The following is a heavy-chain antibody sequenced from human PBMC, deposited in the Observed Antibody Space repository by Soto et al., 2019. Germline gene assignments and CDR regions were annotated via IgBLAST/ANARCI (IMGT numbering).Heavy chain of an antibody. CDR1: GASISSSY. CDR3: ARGVNRYSNVASGVGGFDY. J-gene: IGHJ4*02. CDR2: VYHTGST. D-gene: IGHD5-12*01. Sequence: PSETLSLTCTVSGASISSSYWSWIRQSPGKGLEWIGYVYHTGSTNYNPSLKSRVTISLDTSKSQFSLNLTSLTTADTAVYFCARGVNRYSNVASGVGGFDYWGQGSLVTVSS. V-gene: IGHV4-59*01.